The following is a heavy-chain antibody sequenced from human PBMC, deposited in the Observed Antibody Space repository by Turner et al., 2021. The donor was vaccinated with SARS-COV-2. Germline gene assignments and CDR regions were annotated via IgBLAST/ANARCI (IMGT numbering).Heavy chain of an antibody. CDR3: ARVLGYCSGVSCYPDY. CDR1: GGSISSDDYY. CDR2: IDYSGST. J-gene: IGHJ4*02. D-gene: IGHD2-15*01. Sequence: QVQLQESGPGLVKPSQTLSLTCTVSGGSISSDDYYWSWIRQPPGKGLEWIGYIDYSGSTYYNPSLKSRVTISVDTSKNQFSLKLSSVTAADTAVYYCARVLGYCSGVSCYPDYWGQGTLVTVSS. V-gene: IGHV4-30-4*01.